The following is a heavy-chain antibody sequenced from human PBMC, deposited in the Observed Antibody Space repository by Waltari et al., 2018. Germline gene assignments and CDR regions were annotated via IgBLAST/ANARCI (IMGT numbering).Heavy chain of an antibody. CDR3: VKEAAFCGYTNCFFEY. D-gene: IGHD2-21*01. V-gene: IGHV3-43*01. Sequence: EVQLVESGGVGVQPGGSLRLSCAASGFHFRDYKMHWVRQAPGKGLEWVSLISWDGGSTYYADSVKGRFAISRDNTKKSLYLQMNSLRSEDTAFYYCVKEAAFCGYTNCFFEYWGQGTPVTVSA. CDR1: GFHFRDYK. CDR2: ISWDGGST. J-gene: IGHJ4*02.